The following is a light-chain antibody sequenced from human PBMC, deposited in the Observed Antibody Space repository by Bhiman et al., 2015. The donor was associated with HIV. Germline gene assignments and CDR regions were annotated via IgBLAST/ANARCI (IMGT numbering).Light chain of an antibody. CDR1: SSDIGGYYY. V-gene: IGLV2-11*01. J-gene: IGLJ1*01. CDR3: CSFTGDTHLYV. Sequence: QSALTQPRSVSGSPGQSVTIACTGTSSDIGGYYYVSWYQQHPGKAPKLMIYDVNKRPSGVPDRFSGSKFGNTASLTITELQTEDEADYYCCSFTGDTHLYVFGSGTTVTVL. CDR2: DVN.